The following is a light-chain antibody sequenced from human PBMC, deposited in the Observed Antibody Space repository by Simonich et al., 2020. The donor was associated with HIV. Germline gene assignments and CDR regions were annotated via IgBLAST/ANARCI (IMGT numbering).Light chain of an antibody. CDR2: KAS. CDR1: ESIRSW. Sequence: DIQMTQSPSTLSASVGDKVTITGRASESIRSWLAWYQQKSGKAPKLLIYKASSLKSGVPSRFSGSGSGTEFTLTISSIQSEDFAVYYCQQYNNRPLTFGGGTKVEIK. CDR3: QQYNNRPLT. J-gene: IGKJ4*01. V-gene: IGKV1-5*03.